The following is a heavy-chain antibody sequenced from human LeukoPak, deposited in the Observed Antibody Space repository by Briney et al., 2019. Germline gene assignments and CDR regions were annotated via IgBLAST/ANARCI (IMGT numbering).Heavy chain of an antibody. D-gene: IGHD6-19*01. CDR3: TKGRAGGYHYYGMDV. V-gene: IGHV3-53*01. Sequence: GGSLRLSCTASGFTVSSNYMSWVRQAPGKGLKWVSVIYAGISTYYADSAKGRFTISRDNSKNTLYLQMNSLRAEDTAVYYCTKGRAGGYHYYGMDVWGQGTTVTVPS. CDR1: GFTVSSNY. CDR2: IYAGIST. J-gene: IGHJ6*02.